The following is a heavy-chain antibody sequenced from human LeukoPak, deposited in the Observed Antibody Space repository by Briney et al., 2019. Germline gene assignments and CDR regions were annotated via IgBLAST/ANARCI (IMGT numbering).Heavy chain of an antibody. CDR3: ARPYSGSHDGFDI. CDR2: IYPRDSDT. V-gene: IGHV5-51*01. D-gene: IGHD1-26*01. CDR1: GYKFTNYW. Sequence: GESLKISCKGSGYKFTNYWIAWVRQMPGQGLEWLGIIYPRDSDTRYSPSFQGQVSISVDTSIDTAYLQWSSVKASDTAMYYCARPYSGSHDGFDIWGQGTMVTVSS. J-gene: IGHJ3*02.